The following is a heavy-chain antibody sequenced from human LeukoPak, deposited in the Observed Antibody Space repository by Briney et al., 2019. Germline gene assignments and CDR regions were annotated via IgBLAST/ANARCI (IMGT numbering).Heavy chain of an antibody. J-gene: IGHJ4*02. CDR1: GGTFSSYA. V-gene: IGHV1-69*04. D-gene: IGHD3-16*01. Sequence: SVKVSCKASGGTFSSYATSWVRQAPGQGLEWMGRIIPILGIANYAQKFQGRVTITADKSTSTAYMELSSLRSEDTAVYYCARGGEYYDYVWGSHPDVKIDYWGQGTLVTVSS. CDR3: ARGGEYYDYVWGSHPDVKIDY. CDR2: IIPILGIA.